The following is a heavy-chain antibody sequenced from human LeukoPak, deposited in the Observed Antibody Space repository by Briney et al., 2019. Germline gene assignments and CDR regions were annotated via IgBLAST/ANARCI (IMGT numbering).Heavy chain of an antibody. Sequence: PSETLSLTCTVSGGSISSYYWGWIRQPPGKGLEWIGYIYYSGSTNYNPSLKSRVTISVDTSKNQFSLKLSSVTAADTAVYYCARQYFDDYYDSSLGAFDIWGQGTMVTVSS. J-gene: IGHJ3*02. CDR2: IYYSGST. V-gene: IGHV4-59*08. CDR3: ARQYFDDYYDSSLGAFDI. D-gene: IGHD3-22*01. CDR1: GGSISSYY.